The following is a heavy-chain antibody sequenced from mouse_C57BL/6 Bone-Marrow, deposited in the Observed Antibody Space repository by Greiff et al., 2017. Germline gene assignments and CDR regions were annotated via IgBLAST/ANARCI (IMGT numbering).Heavy chain of an antibody. J-gene: IGHJ3*01. Sequence: VQLQQSGAELARPGASVKLSCKASGYTFTSYGISWVKQRTGQGLEWIGEIYPRSGNTYYNEKFKGKATLTADKSSSTAYMELRSLTSEDSAVYFCARSGYDGYYGWFAYWGQGTLVTVSA. V-gene: IGHV1-81*01. CDR3: ARSGYDGYYGWFAY. CDR2: IYPRSGNT. CDR1: GYTFTSYG. D-gene: IGHD2-3*01.